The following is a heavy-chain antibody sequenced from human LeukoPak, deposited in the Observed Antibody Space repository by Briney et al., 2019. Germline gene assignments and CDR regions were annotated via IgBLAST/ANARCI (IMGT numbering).Heavy chain of an antibody. D-gene: IGHD2-15*01. V-gene: IGHV3-11*01. CDR3: ARDELGYCSGGSCYSDY. J-gene: IGHJ4*02. CDR1: GFTFSVYY. CDR2: ISSSGSTI. Sequence: GGSLRLFCAASGFTFSVYYMIWIRQAPGKGLEWVSYISSSGSTIYYADSVKGRFTIPRDNAKNSLYLQMNSLRAEDTAVYYCARDELGYCSGGSCYSDYWGQGTLVTVSS.